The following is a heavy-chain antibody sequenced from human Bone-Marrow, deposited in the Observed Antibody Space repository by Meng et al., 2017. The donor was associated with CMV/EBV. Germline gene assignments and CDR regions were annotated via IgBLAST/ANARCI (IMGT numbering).Heavy chain of an antibody. V-gene: IGHV3-13*01. CDR3: ASIRDYGMDV. CDR1: GFTFSSYD. CDR2: IGTAGDT. D-gene: IGHD2-21*01. J-gene: IGHJ6*02. Sequence: GESLKISCAACGFTFSSYDMHWVRQATGKGLEWVSAIGTAGDTYYPGSVKGRFTISRDNSKNTLYLQMNSLRAEDTAVYYCASIRDYGMDVWGQGTTVTVSS.